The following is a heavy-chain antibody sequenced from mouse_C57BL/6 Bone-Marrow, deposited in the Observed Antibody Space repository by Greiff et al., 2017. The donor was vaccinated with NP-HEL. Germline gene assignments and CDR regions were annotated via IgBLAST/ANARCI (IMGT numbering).Heavy chain of an antibody. CDR2: IDPETGGT. J-gene: IGHJ2*01. CDR1: GYTFNDYE. Sequence: QVQLQQSGAELVRPGASVTLSCKASGYTFNDYEMHWVKQTPVHGLEWIGAIDPETGGTAYNQKFKGKAILTADKSSSTAYMELRSLTSEDSAVYYCTRFGYYDYDDGYYFDYWGQGTTLTVSA. CDR3: TRFGYYDYDDGYYFDY. D-gene: IGHD2-4*01. V-gene: IGHV1-15*01.